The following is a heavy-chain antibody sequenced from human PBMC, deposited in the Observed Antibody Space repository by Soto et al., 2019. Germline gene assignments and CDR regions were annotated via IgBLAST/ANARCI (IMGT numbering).Heavy chain of an antibody. Sequence: SETLSLTCTVSGGSISSYYWSWIRQPPGKGLEGIGYIYYSGSTNYNPSLKSRVTISVDTSKNQFSLKLSSVTAADTAVYYCARVRRDYYYDSSGYTPGGRIDPWGQGTLVTVSS. J-gene: IGHJ5*02. CDR2: IYYSGST. D-gene: IGHD3-22*01. CDR3: ARVRRDYYYDSSGYTPGGRIDP. V-gene: IGHV4-59*01. CDR1: GGSISSYY.